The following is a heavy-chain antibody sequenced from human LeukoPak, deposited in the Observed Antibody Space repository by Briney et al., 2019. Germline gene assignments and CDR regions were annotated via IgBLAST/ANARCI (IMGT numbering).Heavy chain of an antibody. CDR2: INAGNGNT. V-gene: IGHV1-3*01. D-gene: IGHD3-3*01. J-gene: IGHJ4*02. CDR3: ARGQYYDFWSGYYHY. CDR1: GYTFTSYA. Sequence: ASVKVSCKASGYTFTSYAMHWVRQAPGQRLEWMGWINAGNGNTKYSQEFQGRVTITRDTSASTAYMELSSLRSEDTAVYYCARGQYYDFWSGYYHYWGQGTLVTVSS.